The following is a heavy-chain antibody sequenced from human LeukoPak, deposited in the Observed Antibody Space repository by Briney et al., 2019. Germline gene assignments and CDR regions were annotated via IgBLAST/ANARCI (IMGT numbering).Heavy chain of an antibody. CDR2: INTNTGNP. J-gene: IGHJ5*02. CDR3: ARAVVVPAAIDWFDP. D-gene: IGHD2-2*01. Sequence: ASVKVSCKASGYTFTSYAMNWVRQAPGQGLEWMGWINTNTGNPTYDQGFTGRFVFSLDTSVSTAYLQISSLKAEDTAVYYCARAVVVPAAIDWFDPWGQGTLVTVSS. V-gene: IGHV7-4-1*02. CDR1: GYTFTSYA.